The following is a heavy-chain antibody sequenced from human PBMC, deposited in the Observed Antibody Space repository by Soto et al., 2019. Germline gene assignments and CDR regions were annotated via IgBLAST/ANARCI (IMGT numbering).Heavy chain of an antibody. CDR1: GFTFSDHY. CDR2: IRNKANSYTT. Sequence: EVQLVESGGGLVQPGGSLRLSCAASGFTFSDHYMDWFRQAPGKGLEWVGRIRNKANSYTTEYAASVKSRFTVSRDDSKDSLYLQMNSLNSDDTAVYYCARAFGISWASHYLDSWGQGTLVTVSS. D-gene: IGHD2-15*01. J-gene: IGHJ4*02. CDR3: ARAFGISWASHYLDS. V-gene: IGHV3-72*01.